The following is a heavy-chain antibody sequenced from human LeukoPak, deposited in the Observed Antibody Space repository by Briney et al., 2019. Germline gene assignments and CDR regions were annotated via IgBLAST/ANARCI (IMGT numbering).Heavy chain of an antibody. J-gene: IGHJ4*02. Sequence: PSGTLSLTCAVSGGSINDYYWSWIRQPPGKGLEWIGYFYHSGRTNYNPSLKSRVTISVDTSKNQFSLKLSSVTAADTAVYYCARAPYGDYGFDYWGQGTLVTVSS. CDR1: GGSINDYY. V-gene: IGHV4-59*01. CDR3: ARAPYGDYGFDY. CDR2: FYHSGRT. D-gene: IGHD4-17*01.